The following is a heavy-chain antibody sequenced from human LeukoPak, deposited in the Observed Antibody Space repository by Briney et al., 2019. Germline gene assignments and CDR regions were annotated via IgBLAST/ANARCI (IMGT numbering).Heavy chain of an antibody. CDR2: INHSGST. CDR1: GGSFSGYY. CDR3: ARGKQQLSFYYYYYYMDV. D-gene: IGHD6-13*01. J-gene: IGHJ6*03. Sequence: PSETLSLTXAVYGGSFSGYYWSWIRQPPGKGLEWIGEINHSGSTNYNPSLKSRVTISVDTSKNQFSLKLSSVTAADTAVYYCARGKQQLSFYYYYYYMDVWGKGTTVTVSS. V-gene: IGHV4-34*01.